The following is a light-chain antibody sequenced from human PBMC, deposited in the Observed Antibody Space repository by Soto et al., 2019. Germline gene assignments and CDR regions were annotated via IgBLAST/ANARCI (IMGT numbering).Light chain of an antibody. CDR1: SGSVSTSNY. V-gene: IGLV8-61*01. J-gene: IGLJ7*01. CDR3: VLYTGSGIVL. Sequence: QTVVTQEPSFSVSPGGTVTLTCGLTSGSVSTSNYPSWHQQTPGQAPRTLIYSTNTRSSGVPDRFSGSILGNKAALTITGAQADDESDYYCVLYTGSGIVLFGGGTQLTVL. CDR2: STN.